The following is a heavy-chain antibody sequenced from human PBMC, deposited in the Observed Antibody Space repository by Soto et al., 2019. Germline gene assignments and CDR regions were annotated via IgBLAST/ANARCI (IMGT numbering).Heavy chain of an antibody. CDR2: IKQDGSEK. CDR3: ARARKEFWSGYRFDY. J-gene: IGHJ4*02. V-gene: IGHV3-7*01. D-gene: IGHD3-3*01. Sequence: GGSLRLSCAASGFTFSSYWMSWVRQAPGKGLEWVANIKQDGSEKYYVDSVKGRFTISRDNAKNSLYLQMNSLRAEDTAVYYCARARKEFWSGYRFDYWRQGTLVTVSS. CDR1: GFTFSSYW.